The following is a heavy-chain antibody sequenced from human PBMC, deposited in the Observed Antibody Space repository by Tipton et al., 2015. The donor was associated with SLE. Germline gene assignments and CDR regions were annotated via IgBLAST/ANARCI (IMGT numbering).Heavy chain of an antibody. CDR3: VVCSPSSCSYFDY. CDR2: ISYSGNT. D-gene: IGHD2-2*01. Sequence: TLSLTCTVSGGSISSFYWSWIRQPPGKGLEWIGYISYSGNTNYNPPLESRVTLSVDASKDQFSLRLTSVTAADTAVYYCVVCSPSSCSYFDYWGQGRLVTVSS. V-gene: IGHV4-59*12. CDR1: GGSISSFY. J-gene: IGHJ4*02.